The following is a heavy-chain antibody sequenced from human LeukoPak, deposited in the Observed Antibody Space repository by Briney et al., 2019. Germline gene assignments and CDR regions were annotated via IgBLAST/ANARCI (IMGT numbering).Heavy chain of an antibody. Sequence: SETLSLTCTVSGGSISSSSYYWGWIRQPPGKGLEWIGSLYYSGSTYYNPSLKSRVTISVDTSKNQFSLKLSSVTAADTAVYYCARGNSNDYLAWFDPWGQGTLVTVSS. V-gene: IGHV4-39*07. CDR1: GGSISSSSYY. D-gene: IGHD3-22*01. J-gene: IGHJ5*02. CDR3: ARGNSNDYLAWFDP. CDR2: LYYSGST.